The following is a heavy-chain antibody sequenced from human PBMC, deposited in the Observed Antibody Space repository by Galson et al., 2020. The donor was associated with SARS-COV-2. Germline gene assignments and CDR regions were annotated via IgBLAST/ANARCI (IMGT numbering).Heavy chain of an antibody. D-gene: IGHD3-9*01. CDR3: ARGVGRTRYLDWYPEGYYYYMDV. J-gene: IGHJ6*03. CDR2: IGTAGDT. CDR1: GFTFSSYD. Sequence: GGSLRLSCAASGFTFSSYDMHWVRQATGKGLEWVSAIGTAGDTYYPGSVKGRFTISRENAKNSLYLQMNSLRAGDTAVYYCARGVGRTRYLDWYPEGYYYYMDVWGKGTTVTVSS. V-gene: IGHV3-13*01.